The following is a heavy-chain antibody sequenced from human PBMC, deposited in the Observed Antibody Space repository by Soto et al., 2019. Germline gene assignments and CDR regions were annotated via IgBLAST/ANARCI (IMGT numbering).Heavy chain of an antibody. CDR2: INAGNGNT. Sequence: QVQLVQSVAEVKKPGAAVKVSCNASGYTFTSYAMHWVRHAPGQRLEWMGWINAGNGNTKYSQKFQGRVTITRDTSASSAYMELSSLRSEDTAVYYCARDLPPVDSWGQGTLVTVSS. V-gene: IGHV1-3*01. CDR3: ARDLPPVDS. J-gene: IGHJ4*02. CDR1: GYTFTSYA.